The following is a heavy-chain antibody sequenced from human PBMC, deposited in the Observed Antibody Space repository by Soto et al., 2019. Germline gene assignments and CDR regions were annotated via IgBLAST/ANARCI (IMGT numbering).Heavy chain of an antibody. CDR1: GFMFSSYG. Sequence: QVHLVESGGGVVQPGRSLRLSCAASGFMFSSYGMHWVRQAPGKGLEWVAVISFDGINKYVADSVKGRFTISRDNSKNALYLQMNSLGAVDTAVYYCVATTSYDYVWGSYRYWGDAFDLWGQGTMGAVSS. V-gene: IGHV3-30*03. D-gene: IGHD3-16*02. J-gene: IGHJ3*01. CDR3: VATTSYDYVWGSYRYWGDAFDL. CDR2: ISFDGINK.